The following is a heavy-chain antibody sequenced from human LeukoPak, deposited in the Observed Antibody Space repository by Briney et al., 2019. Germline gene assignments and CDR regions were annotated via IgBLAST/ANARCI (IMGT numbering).Heavy chain of an antibody. V-gene: IGHV3-64*01. Sequence: GGSLRLSCAASGFTFSSYAMHWVRQAPGKGLEYVSAISSNGGSTYYANSVKGRFTISRDNSKNTLYLRMGSLRAEDMAVYYCARDRSYGYLYDAFDIWGQGTMVTVSS. J-gene: IGHJ3*02. CDR3: ARDRSYGYLYDAFDI. CDR1: GFTFSSYA. CDR2: ISSNGGST. D-gene: IGHD5-18*01.